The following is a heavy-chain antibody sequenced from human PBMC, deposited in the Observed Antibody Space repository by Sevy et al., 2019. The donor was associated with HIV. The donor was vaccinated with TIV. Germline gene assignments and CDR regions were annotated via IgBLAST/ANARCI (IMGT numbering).Heavy chain of an antibody. V-gene: IGHV3-64D*06. D-gene: IGHD2-8*02. CDR2: IGSNGGST. CDR1: GFTFSSNA. CDR3: VKLADRLRYWGYWYFDL. J-gene: IGHJ2*01. Sequence: GGSLRLSCSASGFTFSSNAMHWVHQAPGKGLEYVSGIGSNGGSTYYADSVKGRFTISRDNSKNTLYLQMSSLRTDDTTVFYCVKLADRLRYWGYWYFDLWGRGTLVTVSS.